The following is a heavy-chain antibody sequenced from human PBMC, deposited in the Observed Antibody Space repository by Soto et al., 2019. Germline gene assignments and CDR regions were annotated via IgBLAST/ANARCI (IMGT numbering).Heavy chain of an antibody. CDR2: INAGNGNT. V-gene: IGHV1-3*05. J-gene: IGHJ4*02. CDR3: VRHGSGWDD. Sequence: QVQLVQSGAEEKKPGASVKVSCKASGYTFTSYAMHWVRQATGQRLEWMGWINAGNGNTKYSQKFQGSVTITRDTCALTADMELSRLGSEDTAVDYFVRHGSGWDDWGQGTLVTVSS. CDR1: GYTFTSYA. D-gene: IGHD6-19*01.